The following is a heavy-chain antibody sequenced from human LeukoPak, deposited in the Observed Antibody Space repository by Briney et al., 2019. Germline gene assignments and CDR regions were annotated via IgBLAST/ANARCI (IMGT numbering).Heavy chain of an antibody. Sequence: GGSLRLSCAASGFTFSSYGMHWVRQAPGKGLEWVAFIRYDGSNKYYADSVKGRFTISRDNSKNTLYLQMNSLRAEDTAVYYCAKVERHDESRNDYWGQGTLVTVSS. V-gene: IGHV3-30*02. CDR1: GFTFSSYG. CDR2: IRYDGSNK. J-gene: IGHJ4*02. CDR3: AKVERHDESRNDY. D-gene: IGHD5-24*01.